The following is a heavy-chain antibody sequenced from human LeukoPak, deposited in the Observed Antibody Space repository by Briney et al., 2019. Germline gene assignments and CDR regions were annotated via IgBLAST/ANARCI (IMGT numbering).Heavy chain of an antibody. CDR1: GFTFSSYG. J-gene: IGHJ4*02. Sequence: PGGSLRLSCAASGFTFSSYGMHWVRQAPGKGLEWVAVIWYDGSNKYYADSVKGRFTISRDNSKNTLYLQMNSLRAEDTAVYYCAKLPVFLGGWYDYWGQGTLVTVSS. CDR2: IWYDGSNK. CDR3: AKLPVFLGGWYDY. V-gene: IGHV3-33*06. D-gene: IGHD6-19*01.